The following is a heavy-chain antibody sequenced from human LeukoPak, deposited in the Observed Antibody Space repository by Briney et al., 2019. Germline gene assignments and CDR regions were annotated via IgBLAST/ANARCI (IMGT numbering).Heavy chain of an antibody. J-gene: IGHJ4*02. Sequence: GGSLRLSCAASGFTFSSYSMNWVRQAPGKGLEWVSSISSSGSYIYYADSVKGRFTISRDNAKNSLYLQMNSLRAEDTAVYYCARVWYSGSYPVDYWGQGTLITVSS. CDR1: GFTFSSYS. CDR3: ARVWYSGSYPVDY. V-gene: IGHV3-21*04. CDR2: ISSSGSYI. D-gene: IGHD1-26*01.